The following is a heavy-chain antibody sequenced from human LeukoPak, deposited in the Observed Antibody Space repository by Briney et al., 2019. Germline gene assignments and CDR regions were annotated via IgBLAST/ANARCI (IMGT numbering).Heavy chain of an antibody. CDR1: GGSISGYY. V-gene: IGHV4-59*01. CDR3: ARGCSAGTPHNWFDP. CDR2: IYYSGST. J-gene: IGHJ5*02. D-gene: IGHD6-13*01. Sequence: NPSETLSLTCTVSGGSISGYYWSWIRQPPGKGLEWVGYIYYSGSTKYNPSLKRRVTISVDTSKNQFSLKLSSVTAADTAVYYCARGCSAGTPHNWFDPWGQGTLVTVSS.